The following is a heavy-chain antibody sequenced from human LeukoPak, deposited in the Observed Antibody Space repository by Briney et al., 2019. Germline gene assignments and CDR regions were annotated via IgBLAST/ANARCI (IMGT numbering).Heavy chain of an antibody. CDR3: ARAGGYSYGDAFDI. CDR2: INPNSGGT. J-gene: IGHJ3*02. Sequence: ASVKVSCKASGYTFTSYYMHWVRQAPGQGLEWMGWINPNSGGTNYAQKFQGWVTMTRDTSISTAYMELSRLRSDDTAVYYCARAGGYSYGDAFDIWGQGTMVTVSS. D-gene: IGHD5-18*01. V-gene: IGHV1-2*04. CDR1: GYTFTSYY.